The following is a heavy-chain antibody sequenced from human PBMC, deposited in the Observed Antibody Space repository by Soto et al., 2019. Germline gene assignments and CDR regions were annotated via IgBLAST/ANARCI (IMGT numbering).Heavy chain of an antibody. J-gene: IGHJ5*02. Sequence: GGSLRLSCAASGCTFINNWMHWFRQAPGKGLVWISRINGHGNTTNYADSVRGRSTISRDNAKNTLFLQMNRLRAEDAAVYYCAPNWFDPWGQGTLVTVSS. CDR1: GCTFINNW. CDR3: APNWFDP. V-gene: IGHV3-74*01. CDR2: INGHGNTT.